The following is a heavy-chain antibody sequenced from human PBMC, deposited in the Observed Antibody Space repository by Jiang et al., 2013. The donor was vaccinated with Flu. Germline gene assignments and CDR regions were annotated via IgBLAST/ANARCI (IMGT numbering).Heavy chain of an antibody. CDR1: GFSLSTSGVG. D-gene: IGHD6-19*01. CDR2: IYWDDDK. CDR3: AHSRGAVAGILEWDELTYYFDY. Sequence: KPTQTLTLTCTFSGFSLSTSGVGVGWIRQPPGKALEWLALIYWDDDKRYSPSLKSRLTITKDTSKNQVVLTMTNMDPVDTATYYCAHSRGAVAGILEWDELTYYFDYWGQGTLVTVSS. V-gene: IGHV2-5*02. J-gene: IGHJ4*02.